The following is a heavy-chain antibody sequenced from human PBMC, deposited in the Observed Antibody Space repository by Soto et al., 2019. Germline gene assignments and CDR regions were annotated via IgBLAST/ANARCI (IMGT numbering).Heavy chain of an antibody. CDR3: TIDQGGSYDSWFDP. Sequence: EVQVVESGGGLVKPGGSLRLSCNFSFSMYSMDWVRQAPGKGLEWVASISSGSDFIKYADSVKGRFTISRDNTKNSVSLQMSSLRVEDTAMYYCTIDQGGSYDSWFDPWGRGTLVTVSS. CDR1: FSMYS. CDR2: ISSGSDFI. J-gene: IGHJ5*02. V-gene: IGHV3-21*02. D-gene: IGHD1-26*01.